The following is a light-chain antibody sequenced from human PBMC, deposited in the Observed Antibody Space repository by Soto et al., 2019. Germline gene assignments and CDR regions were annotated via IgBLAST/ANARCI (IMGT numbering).Light chain of an antibody. J-gene: IGKJ1*01. V-gene: IGKV3-15*01. Sequence: EIVMTQSTATLSVSPGERATLSCRASQSISSKLAWYQQKGGQAPRLLIYDASTRATGIPARFSGSGSGTEFTLTITSLQSEDFAVYYCQQYNNWPRTFGQGTKVQIK. CDR2: DAS. CDR1: QSISSK. CDR3: QQYNNWPRT.